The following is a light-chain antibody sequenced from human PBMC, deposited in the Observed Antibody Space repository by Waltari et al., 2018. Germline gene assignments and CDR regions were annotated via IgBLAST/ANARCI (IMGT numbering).Light chain of an antibody. CDR1: RDMNNY. CDR3: QHYDGVPPWT. CDR2: DSS. Sequence: DIQMTQSPSSLSASVGYRATITCQASRDMNNYLNWYQQKPWKAPKLLIYDSSTLETGVPSRFSGSGSGTDFVFTISRLQPEDIATYYCQHYDGVPPWTFGQGTRVDFK. V-gene: IGKV1-33*01. J-gene: IGKJ1*01.